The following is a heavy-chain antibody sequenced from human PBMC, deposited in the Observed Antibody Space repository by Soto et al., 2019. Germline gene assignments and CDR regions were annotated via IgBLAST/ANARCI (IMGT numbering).Heavy chain of an antibody. V-gene: IGHV4-59*02. CDR2: IYSSGST. CDR1: GGSVSNYH. J-gene: IGHJ4*02. D-gene: IGHD1-26*01. Sequence: SETLSLTCTISGGSVSNYHWTWIRQPPGKGLEWIGYIYSSGSTNYNPSLKSRVTISLDTSKNHFPLKLSSVTAADTAVYYCARRYGGNFDYWGQGTLVTVSS. CDR3: ARRYGGNFDY.